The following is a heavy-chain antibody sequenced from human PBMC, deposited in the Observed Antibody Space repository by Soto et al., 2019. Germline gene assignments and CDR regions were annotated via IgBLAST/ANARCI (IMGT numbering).Heavy chain of an antibody. V-gene: IGHV2-5*02. D-gene: IGHD1-26*01. CDR1: GFSLSTSVVG. Sequence: QITLKESGPTLVKPTQTLTLTCTFSGFSLSTSVVGVGWIRQPPGKALEWLALIYWDDDKRYSPSLKSRLTITKDTSKNQVVLTTTNMDPVDTATYYCAHSRIVGARSTWFDPWGQGTLVTVSS. J-gene: IGHJ5*02. CDR2: IYWDDDK. CDR3: AHSRIVGARSTWFDP.